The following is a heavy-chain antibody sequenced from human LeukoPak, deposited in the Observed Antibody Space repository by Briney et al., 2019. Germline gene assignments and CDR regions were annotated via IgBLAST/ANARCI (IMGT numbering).Heavy chain of an antibody. CDR2: ISSSGSTI. CDR1: GFTFSDCY. V-gene: IGHV3-11*01. J-gene: IGHJ4*02. D-gene: IGHD5-24*01. CDR3: ARVAFSITALYYFDY. Sequence: GGSLRLSCAVSGFTFSDCYMSWIRQAPGKGLEWVSYISSSGSTIYYADSVKGRFTISRDNAERSLYLQMNSLRAEDTAVYYCARVAFSITALYYFDYWGQGTLVTVSS.